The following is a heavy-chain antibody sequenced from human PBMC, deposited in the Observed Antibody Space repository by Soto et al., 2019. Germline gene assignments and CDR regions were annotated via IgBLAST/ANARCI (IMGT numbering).Heavy chain of an antibody. CDR2: IIPIFGTT. D-gene: IGHD6-13*01. J-gene: IGHJ4*02. V-gene: IGHV1-69*12. CDR1: GGTLSNYA. CDR3: ARVSSSWYKDYFDY. Sequence: QVQLVQSGAEVKKPGSSVKVSCKASGGTLSNYAISWVRQARGQGLEWMGGIIPIFGTTNYAQRFQGRVTITADESTSTAYMELSSLRSEDTAVYYCARVSSSWYKDYFDYWGQGTLVTVSS.